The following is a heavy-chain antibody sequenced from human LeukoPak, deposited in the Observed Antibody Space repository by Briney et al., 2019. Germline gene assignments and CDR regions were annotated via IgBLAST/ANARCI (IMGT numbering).Heavy chain of an antibody. CDR2: ISAYNGAT. D-gene: IGHD2-15*01. V-gene: IGHV1-18*01. J-gene: IGHJ4*02. CDR3: ARDVYCSGGNCYYYFDY. CDR1: GYTFTSYD. Sequence: ASVKVSCKASGYTFTSYDIAWVRQAPGQGLEWMAWISAYNGATNYAQKLQGRVTMTTDTSTSTAYMELTSLNSDDTAVYYCARDVYCSGGNCYYYFDYWGQGTLVTVSS.